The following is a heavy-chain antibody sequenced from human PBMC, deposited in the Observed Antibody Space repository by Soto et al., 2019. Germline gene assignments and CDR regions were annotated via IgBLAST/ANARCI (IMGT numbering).Heavy chain of an antibody. CDR1: GGSITTYY. CDR2: IFNSGST. D-gene: IGHD2-8*01. CDR3: ARVRSEVWVYYSCCGMDA. Sequence: SATLSLTCTFSGGSITTYYWSWIRQPPGKGLEWIGYIFNSGSTNYNPSLKSRVTISLDTSKNQFSLKLRSVTAADTAVYYCARVRSEVWVYYSCCGMDAWRHRARVTV. J-gene: IGHJ6*02. V-gene: IGHV4-59*01.